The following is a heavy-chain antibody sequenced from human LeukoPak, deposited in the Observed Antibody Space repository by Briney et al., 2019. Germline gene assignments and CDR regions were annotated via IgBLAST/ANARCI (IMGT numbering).Heavy chain of an antibody. CDR2: IKQDGSEK. V-gene: IGHV3-7*01. CDR1: GFTFNSYW. Sequence: PGGSLRLSCAASGFTFNSYWMSWVRQAPGKGLEWVANIKQDGSEKYYVDSVKGRFTISRDNAKNSLYLQMNSLRAEDTAVYYCATDLFDHMDVWGKGTTVTVSS. D-gene: IGHD2-21*01. CDR3: ATDLFDHMDV. J-gene: IGHJ6*03.